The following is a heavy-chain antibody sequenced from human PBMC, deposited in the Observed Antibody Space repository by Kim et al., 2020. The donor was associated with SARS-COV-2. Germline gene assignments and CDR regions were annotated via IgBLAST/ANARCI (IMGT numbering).Heavy chain of an antibody. CDR1: GSTFTTYW. Sequence: GGSLRLSCAASGSTFTTYWMHWVRQAPGKGLLWLSRINDAGTSTSYAKSVQGRFTTSRDNAQNTLYLQMNSLRAEDTAVYYCVTDRGLVDHDCYFDSWGRGTPVTVSS. J-gene: IGHJ2*01. CDR2: INDAGTST. CDR3: VTDRGLVDHDCYFDS. D-gene: IGHD3-10*01. V-gene: IGHV3-74*01.